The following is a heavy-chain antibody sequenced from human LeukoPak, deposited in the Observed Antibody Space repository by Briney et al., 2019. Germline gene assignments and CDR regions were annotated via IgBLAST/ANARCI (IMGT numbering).Heavy chain of an antibody. Sequence: ASVKVSCKASGYTFTGYYMHWVRQAPGQGLEWMGWINPNSGGTNYAQKFQGRVTMTRDTSISTAYMELSRLRSDDTAVYYCAKAEVPYYDILKGHRYYYYRDAWGKGTTVTVSS. D-gene: IGHD3-9*01. CDR2: INPNSGGT. J-gene: IGHJ6*03. V-gene: IGHV1-2*02. CDR3: AKAEVPYYDILKGHRYYYYRDA. CDR1: GYTFTGYY.